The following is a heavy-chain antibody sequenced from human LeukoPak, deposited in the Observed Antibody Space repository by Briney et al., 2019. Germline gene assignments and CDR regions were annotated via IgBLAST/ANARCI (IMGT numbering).Heavy chain of an antibody. J-gene: IGHJ6*03. Sequence: SETLSLTWTGSAGSISGYYWAWIRQPAGKGLEWIGRIYTSGSTNYNPSLKSRVTISVDKSKNQFSLKLSSVAAADTAVYCCRGGTNELPVREHYNYMFISGNGAPVTVSS. CDR1: AGSISGYY. V-gene: IGHV4-4*07. CDR2: IYTSGST. CDR3: RGGTNELPVREHYNYMFI. D-gene: IGHD1-1*01.